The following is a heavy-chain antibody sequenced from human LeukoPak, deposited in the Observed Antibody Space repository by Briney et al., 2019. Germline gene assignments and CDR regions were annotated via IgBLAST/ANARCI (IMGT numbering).Heavy chain of an antibody. Sequence: SQTLSLTCAISGDTVSSTDTAWNWIRPSPARGLEWLGRTYYRSKWYTDYAVSVKSRITINPDTSKNQFSLQLNSLTPEDTAVYYCASGWGFDFWGQGTLVTVSS. D-gene: IGHD6-19*01. CDR1: GDTVSSTDTA. CDR2: TYYRSKWYT. V-gene: IGHV6-1*01. CDR3: ASGWGFDF. J-gene: IGHJ4*02.